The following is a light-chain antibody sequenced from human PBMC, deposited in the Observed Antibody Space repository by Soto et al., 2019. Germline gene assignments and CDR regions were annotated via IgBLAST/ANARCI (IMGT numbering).Light chain of an antibody. CDR3: LRCNSYSIT. CDR2: KAS. V-gene: IGKV1-5*03. CDR1: QSISSW. Sequence: DIQMPQSPSTLSASVGDRVTITCRASQSISSWLAWYQQKPGKAPKLLIYKASTLKSGVPSRFSGSGSGTEFTLTVSSLQSEDSATYYCLRCNSYSITFGQGTRLEIK. J-gene: IGKJ5*01.